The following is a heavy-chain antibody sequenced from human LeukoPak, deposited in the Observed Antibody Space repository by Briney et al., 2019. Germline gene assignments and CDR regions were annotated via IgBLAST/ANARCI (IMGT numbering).Heavy chain of an antibody. D-gene: IGHD6-19*01. Sequence: SETLSLTCTVSGGSISSANSYWSWIRQPAGKGLEWIGRVSTGGSTNCNPSLKSRVTISVDTSKNQFSLKLSSVTAADTAVYFCSRAVAGSVGWFDPWGQGTLVTVSS. CDR2: VSTGGST. J-gene: IGHJ5*02. V-gene: IGHV4-61*02. CDR1: GGSISSANSY. CDR3: SRAVAGSVGWFDP.